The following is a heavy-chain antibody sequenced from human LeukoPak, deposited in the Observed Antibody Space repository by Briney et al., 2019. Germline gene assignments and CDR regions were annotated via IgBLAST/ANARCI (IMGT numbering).Heavy chain of an antibody. CDR1: GGSFSGYY. D-gene: IGHD4-17*01. CDR2: INHSGST. CDR3: ARWDYGDSDH. V-gene: IGHV4-34*01. J-gene: IGHJ4*02. Sequence: PSETLSLTCAVYGGSFSGYYWSWIRQPPGKGLEWIGEINHSGSTNYNPSLKSRVTISVDTSKNQFSLKLSSVTAADTAVYYCARWDYGDSDHWGQGTLVTVSS.